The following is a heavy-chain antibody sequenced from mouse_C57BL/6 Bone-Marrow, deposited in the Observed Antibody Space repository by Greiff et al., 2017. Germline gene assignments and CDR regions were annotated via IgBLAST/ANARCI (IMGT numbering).Heavy chain of an antibody. D-gene: IGHD2-5*01. CDR3: ARDRRAYYSNWNYFDY. CDR1: GSTFGGYA. CDR2: ISDVGSYT. J-gene: IGHJ2*01. V-gene: IGHV5-4*01. Sequence: EVNLVESGGGLVRPGGSRKLSFPASGSTFGGYAMSWFRQTPKKRLKWVATISDVGSYTYYPDNVKGRFTISRDNAKNNLYLQMSHLKSEDTAMYYCARDRRAYYSNWNYFDYWGQGTTLTVSS.